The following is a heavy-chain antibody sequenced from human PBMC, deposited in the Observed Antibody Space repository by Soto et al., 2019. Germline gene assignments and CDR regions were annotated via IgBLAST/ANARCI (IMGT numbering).Heavy chain of an antibody. CDR3: ARDRSWIQQIRGYYYGMDV. J-gene: IGHJ6*02. CDR2: IYYSGST. D-gene: IGHD5-18*01. Sequence: PSETLSLTCTVSGGSISSYYWSWIRQPPGKGLEWIGYIYYSGSTNYNPSLKSRVTISVDTSKNQFSLKLSSVTAADTAVYYCARDRSWIQQIRGYYYGMDVWGQGTTVTVSS. CDR1: GGSISSYY. V-gene: IGHV4-59*01.